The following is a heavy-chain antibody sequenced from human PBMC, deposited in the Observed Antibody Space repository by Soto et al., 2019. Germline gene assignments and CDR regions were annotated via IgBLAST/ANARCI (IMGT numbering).Heavy chain of an antibody. V-gene: IGHV3-13*01. CDR2: IGTAGDT. CDR3: ARASVGYCSGGSCPGYYYYYYGMDV. CDR1: GFTFSSYD. J-gene: IGHJ6*02. Sequence: PGGSLRLSCAASGFTFSSYDMHWFRQATGKGLEWVSAIGTAGDTYYPGSVKGRFTISREDAKNSLYLQMNSLRAGDTAVYYCARASVGYCSGGSCPGYYYYYYGMDVWGQGTTVTVSS. D-gene: IGHD2-15*01.